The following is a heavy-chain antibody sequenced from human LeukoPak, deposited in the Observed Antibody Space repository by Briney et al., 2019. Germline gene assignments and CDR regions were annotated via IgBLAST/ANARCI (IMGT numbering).Heavy chain of an antibody. CDR3: ARDLEMATPYSPFDY. V-gene: IGHV4-59*01. D-gene: IGHD5-24*01. CDR1: GGSISSYC. Sequence: SETLSLTCTVSGGSISSYCWSWIRQPPGKGLEWIGYIYYSGNTNYNPSLKSRVTISLDTSKNQFSLKLSSVTAADTAVYYCARDLEMATPYSPFDYWGQGTLVTVSS. CDR2: IYYSGNT. J-gene: IGHJ4*02.